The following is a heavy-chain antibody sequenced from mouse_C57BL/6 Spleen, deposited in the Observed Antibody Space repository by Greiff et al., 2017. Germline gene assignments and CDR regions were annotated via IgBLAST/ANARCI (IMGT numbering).Heavy chain of an antibody. CDR1: GVTFLDAW. Sequence: PGGSIKLSFSSSGVTFLDAWMDWVRQSPSKGLEFFSSISNKSNNHATSYAESVKGRFTISRDDSKSSVYLQMNSLRAEDTGIYYCTSFAYWGQGTLVTVSA. V-gene: IGHV6-6*01. CDR3: TSFAY. CDR2: ISNKSNNHAT. J-gene: IGHJ3*01.